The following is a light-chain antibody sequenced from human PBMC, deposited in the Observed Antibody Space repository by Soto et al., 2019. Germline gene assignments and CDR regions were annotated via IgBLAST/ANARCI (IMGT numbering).Light chain of an antibody. CDR2: DAV. CDR1: QSITSY. Sequence: EIVLTQSPAYLSLTPGERVTLSCRASQSITSYLAWYQKKPCQTPRLLIYDAVNRATGVPDRFSGGGSGTDFTLTISSLEAEDSAVYYCQQRSNGPPEFTFGQGTRVEIK. V-gene: IGKV3-11*01. J-gene: IGKJ2*01. CDR3: QQRSNGPPEFT.